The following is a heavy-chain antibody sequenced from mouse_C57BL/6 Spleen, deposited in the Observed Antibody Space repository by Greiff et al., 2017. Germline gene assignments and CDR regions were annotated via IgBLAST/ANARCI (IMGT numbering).Heavy chain of an antibody. CDR2: INPGSGGT. CDR3: ARDVRREVYYGNYDAMDY. D-gene: IGHD2-1*01. J-gene: IGHJ4*01. V-gene: IGHV1-54*01. CDR1: GYAFTNYL. Sequence: VQLQESGAELVRPGTSVKVSCKASGYAFTNYLIEWVKQRPGQGLEWIGVINPGSGGTNYNEKFKGKATLTADNSSSTAYMQLSSLTSDDSAVYFCARDVRREVYYGNYDAMDYWGQGTSVTVSS.